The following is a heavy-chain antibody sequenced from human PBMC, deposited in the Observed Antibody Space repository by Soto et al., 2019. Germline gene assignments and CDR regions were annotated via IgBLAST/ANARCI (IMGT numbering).Heavy chain of an antibody. J-gene: IGHJ4*02. CDR3: ARDHSGYYDSSAYPY. CDR2: ISSSSTYT. D-gene: IGHD3-22*01. CDR1: GFTFSDYY. V-gene: IGHV3-11*05. Sequence: GGSLRLSCAASGFTFSDYYMSWIRQAPGKGLEWVSFISSSSTYTNYADSVKGRFTISRDNAKNSLYLQMNSLRAEDTAVYYCARDHSGYYDSSAYPYWGPGTLVTVSS.